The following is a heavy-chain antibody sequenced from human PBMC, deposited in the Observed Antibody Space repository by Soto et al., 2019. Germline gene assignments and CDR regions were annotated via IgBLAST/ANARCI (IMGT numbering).Heavy chain of an antibody. D-gene: IGHD2-2*02. V-gene: IGHV3-53*04. CDR3: ARDRYYTFDY. Sequence: EVQLVESGGGLVQPGGSLRLSCAASGFTVSSNYMSWVRQAPGKGLEWVSVIYSVVSTYYAASVKGRFTISRHNSKNTLDLQMNSLRAEDPAVYYCARDRYYTFDYWGQGTLVTVAA. J-gene: IGHJ4*02. CDR2: IYSVVST. CDR1: GFTVSSNY.